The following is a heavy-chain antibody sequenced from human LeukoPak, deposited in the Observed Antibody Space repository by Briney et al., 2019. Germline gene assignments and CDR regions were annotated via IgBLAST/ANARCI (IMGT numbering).Heavy chain of an antibody. D-gene: IGHD3-22*01. CDR2: IYPGDSDT. J-gene: IGHJ4*02. Sequence: GESLKISCKGSGYSFTSYWIGWVRQMPGKGLEWTGIIYPGDSDTRYSPSFQGQVTISADKSISTAYLQWSSLKASDTAMYYCASWYYYDSSGYYDWGQGTLVTVSS. CDR1: GYSFTSYW. CDR3: ASWYYYDSSGYYD. V-gene: IGHV5-51*01.